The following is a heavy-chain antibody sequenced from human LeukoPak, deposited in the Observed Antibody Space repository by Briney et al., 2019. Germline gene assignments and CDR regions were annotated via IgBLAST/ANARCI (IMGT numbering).Heavy chain of an antibody. J-gene: IGHJ3*02. V-gene: IGHV7-4-1*02. Sequence: ASVKVSCKASGYTLTSYAMNWVRQAPGQGLEWMGWINTNTGNPTYAQGFTGRFVFSLDTSVSTTYLQISSLKAEDTAVYYCARDSRSPDMVRGAPYAFDIWGQGTMVTVSS. CDR1: GYTLTSYA. D-gene: IGHD3-10*01. CDR2: INTNTGNP. CDR3: ARDSRSPDMVRGAPYAFDI.